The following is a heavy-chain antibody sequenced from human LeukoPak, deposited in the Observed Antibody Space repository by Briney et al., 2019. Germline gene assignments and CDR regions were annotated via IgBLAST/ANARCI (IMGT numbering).Heavy chain of an antibody. CDR3: AKRGVVIRVILVGFHKEAYYFDS. J-gene: IGHJ4*02. CDR1: GITLSNYG. V-gene: IGHV3-23*01. Sequence: GGSLRLSCAVSGITLSNYGMSWVRQAPGKGMEWVAGISDSGGRTNYADSVKGRFTISRDNPKNTLYQQMNSLRAEDTAVYLCAKRGVVIRVILVGFHKEAYYFDSWGQGALVTVSS. CDR2: ISDSGGRT. D-gene: IGHD3-22*01.